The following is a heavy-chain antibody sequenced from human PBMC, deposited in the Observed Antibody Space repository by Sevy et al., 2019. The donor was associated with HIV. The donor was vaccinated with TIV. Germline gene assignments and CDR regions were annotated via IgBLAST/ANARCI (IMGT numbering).Heavy chain of an antibody. CDR3: ARSPPVVVVPGAPTWFDP. D-gene: IGHD2-2*01. J-gene: IGHJ5*02. V-gene: IGHV4-34*01. CDR2: INHSGST. Sequence: SETLSLTCAVHGGSFSGYYWSWIRQTPGKGLEWIGEINHSGSTNYNPSLKSRVTISVVTSKKQFSLKLSSVTAADTAVYYCARSPPVVVVPGAPTWFDPWGQGTMVTVSS. CDR1: GGSFSGYY.